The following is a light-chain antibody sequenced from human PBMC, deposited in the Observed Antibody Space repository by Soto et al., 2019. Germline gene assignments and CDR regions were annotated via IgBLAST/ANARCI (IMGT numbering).Light chain of an antibody. CDR3: ATWDDSLHGLV. J-gene: IGLJ2*01. CDR2: NNI. V-gene: IGLV1-44*01. CDR1: SSNIGINT. Sequence: QSVLTQPPSTSGTPGQRVSISCSGGSSNIGINTVTWYQQLPGTAPKLLIYNNIQRLSGVPDRISGSKSGTSAYLAISGLQSEDEADYFCATWDDSLHGLVFGGGTKVTVL.